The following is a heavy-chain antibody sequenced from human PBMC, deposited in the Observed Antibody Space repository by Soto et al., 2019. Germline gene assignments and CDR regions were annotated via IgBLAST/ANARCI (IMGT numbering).Heavy chain of an antibody. CDR2: IKTSGDTT. CDR1: GFAFSNCA. D-gene: IGHD2-21*02. J-gene: IGHJ4*02. CDR3: TKDVTGDIGADF. V-gene: IGHV3-23*05. Sequence: LRLSCAASGFAFSNCAMSWVRQAPGKGLEWVSTIKTSGDTTFYADPVKGRFATSRDDSKNTLYLQMNSLRAEDTATYYCTKDVTGDIGADFWGQGTPVTVSS.